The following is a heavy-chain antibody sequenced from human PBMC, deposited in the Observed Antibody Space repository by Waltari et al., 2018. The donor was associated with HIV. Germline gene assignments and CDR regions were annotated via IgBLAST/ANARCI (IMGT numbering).Heavy chain of an antibody. CDR2: INHSGST. Sequence: QVQLQLWGEGLLTPSETLSLTCAVYGGSFSGYYWSWIRQPPGKGLEWIGEINHSGSTNYNPSLKSRVTISVDTSKNQFSLKLSSVTAADTAVYYCASEFPAGSGGSAGDYWGQGTLVTVSS. CDR3: ASEFPAGSGGSAGDY. V-gene: IGHV4-34*01. J-gene: IGHJ4*02. CDR1: GGSFSGYY. D-gene: IGHD2-15*01.